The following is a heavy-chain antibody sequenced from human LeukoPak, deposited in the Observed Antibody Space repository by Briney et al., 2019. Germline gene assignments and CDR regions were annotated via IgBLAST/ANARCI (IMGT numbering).Heavy chain of an antibody. Sequence: GGSLRLSCAASGFTFSSYSMNWVRQAPGKGLEWVSSISSSSSYIYYADSVKGRFTISRDNAKNSLYLQMNSLRAEDTAVYYCAREVEYCSGGSCYSVWGYWGQGTLVTVSS. CDR3: AREVEYCSGGSCYSVWGY. CDR2: ISSSSSYI. J-gene: IGHJ4*02. D-gene: IGHD2-15*01. V-gene: IGHV3-21*01. CDR1: GFTFSSYS.